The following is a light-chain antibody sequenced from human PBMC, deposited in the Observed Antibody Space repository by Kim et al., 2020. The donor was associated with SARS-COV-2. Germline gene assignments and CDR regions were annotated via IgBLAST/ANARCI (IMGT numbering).Light chain of an antibody. J-gene: IGKJ1*01. CDR2: DES. CDR1: QAISNF. Sequence: DIQMTQSPSSLSASVGDRVTITCRSSQAISNFLAWYQQKPGKVPELLIYDESVLQSGVPSRFSGSGSGTDFTLTISSLQPEDVATYYCQTCHSAPWTFGQGTKVDIK. CDR3: QTCHSAPWT. V-gene: IGKV1-27*01.